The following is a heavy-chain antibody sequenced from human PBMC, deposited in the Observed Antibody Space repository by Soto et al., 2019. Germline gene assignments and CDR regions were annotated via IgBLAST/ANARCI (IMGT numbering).Heavy chain of an antibody. V-gene: IGHV3-33*01. Sequence: QVQLVESGGGVVQPGRSLRLSFAASGFTFSSYGMHWVRQAPGKGLEWVAVIWYDGSNKYYADSVKGRFTISRDNSKNTLYLQMNSLRAEDTAVYYCARGLWSSWYPLNNWFDPWGQGTLVTVSS. CDR3: ARGLWSSWYPLNNWFDP. CDR1: GFTFSSYG. J-gene: IGHJ5*02. D-gene: IGHD6-13*01. CDR2: IWYDGSNK.